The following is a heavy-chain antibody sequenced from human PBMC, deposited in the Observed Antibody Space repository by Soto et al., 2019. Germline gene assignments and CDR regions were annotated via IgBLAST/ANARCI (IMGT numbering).Heavy chain of an antibody. CDR3: ARVVRYFDTPYGMDV. V-gene: IGHV3-23*01. CDR2: IGGSGSNT. CDR1: GFTFSNYA. J-gene: IGHJ6*02. D-gene: IGHD3-9*01. Sequence: EGQLLESGEGLVQPGGSLKLSCAASGFTFSNYAMSWVRQAPGKGLEWVSGIGGSGSNTYYADSVKGRFTISRDNSKNPLFLQMNSLRAEDTAEYYCARVVRYFDTPYGMDVWGQGTTVTVSS.